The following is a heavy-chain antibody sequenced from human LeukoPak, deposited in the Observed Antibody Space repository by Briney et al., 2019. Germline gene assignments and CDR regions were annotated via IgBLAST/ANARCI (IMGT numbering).Heavy chain of an antibody. D-gene: IGHD3-22*01. CDR2: MNPNSGNT. CDR3: ARGWNYYDSSGASFDP. V-gene: IGHV1-8*01. J-gene: IGHJ5*02. CDR1: GYTFTSYD. Sequence: ASVKVSCKASGYTFTSYDINWVRRATGQGLGWMGWMNPNSGNTGYAQKFQGRVTMTRNTSISTAYMELSSLRSEDTAVYYCARGWNYYDSSGASFDPWGQGTLVTVSS.